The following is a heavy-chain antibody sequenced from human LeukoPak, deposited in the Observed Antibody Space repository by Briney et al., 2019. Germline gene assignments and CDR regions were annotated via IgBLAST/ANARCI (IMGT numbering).Heavy chain of an antibody. D-gene: IGHD6-13*01. CDR3: AKCQSYGSSYGFDP. Sequence: HPGGSLRLSCAASGFTFSSYAMSWVRQAPGKGLEWVSAISGSGGSTYYADSVKGRFTISRDNSKNTLYLQMNSLRAEDTAVYYCAKCQSYGSSYGFDPWGQGTLVTVSS. CDR2: ISGSGGST. CDR1: GFTFSSYA. J-gene: IGHJ5*02. V-gene: IGHV3-23*01.